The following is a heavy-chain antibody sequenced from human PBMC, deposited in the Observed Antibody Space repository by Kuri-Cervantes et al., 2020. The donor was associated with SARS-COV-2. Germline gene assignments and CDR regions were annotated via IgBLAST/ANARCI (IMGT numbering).Heavy chain of an antibody. CDR3: ARGSAYYDSSGPETFDI. V-gene: IGHV3-30*03. CDR2: ISYDGSNK. D-gene: IGHD3-22*01. CDR1: GFTFSSYG. J-gene: IGHJ3*02. Sequence: GESLKISCAASGFTFSSYGMHWVRQAPGKGLEWVAVISYDGSNKYYADSVKGRFTISRDNAKNSLYLQMNSLRAEDTAVYYCARGSAYYDSSGPETFDIWGQGTMVTVSS.